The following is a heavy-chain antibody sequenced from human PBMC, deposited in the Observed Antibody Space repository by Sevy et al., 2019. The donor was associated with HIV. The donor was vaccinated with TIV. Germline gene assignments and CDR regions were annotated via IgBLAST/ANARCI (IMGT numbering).Heavy chain of an antibody. V-gene: IGHV3-7*01. J-gene: IGHJ4*02. CDR3: ARAGPTLRTYLDY. CDR1: GFTFSSYW. Sequence: GGSLRLSCAASGFTFSSYWVSWVRQAPGKGLEWVANIKQDGSEKYYVDSVKGRFTISRDNAKNSLYLQMNSLRAEDTAVYYCARAGPTLRTYLDYWGQGTLVTVSS. CDR2: IKQDGSEK.